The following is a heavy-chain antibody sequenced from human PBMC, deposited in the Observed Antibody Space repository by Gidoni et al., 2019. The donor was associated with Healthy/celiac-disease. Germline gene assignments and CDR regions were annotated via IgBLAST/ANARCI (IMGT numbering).Heavy chain of an antibody. V-gene: IGHV4-34*01. CDR3: ARANYGSGSYVYFLRTSPMDV. CDR2: INHSGST. Sequence: QVQLQQWGAGLLKPSETLSLTCAVYGGSFSGYYWSWIRQPPGKGLEWIGEINHSGSTNYNPSLKSRVTISVDTSKNQFSLKLSSVTAADTAVYYCARANYGSGSYVYFLRTSPMDVWGKGTTVTVSS. D-gene: IGHD3-10*01. J-gene: IGHJ6*03. CDR1: GGSFSGYY.